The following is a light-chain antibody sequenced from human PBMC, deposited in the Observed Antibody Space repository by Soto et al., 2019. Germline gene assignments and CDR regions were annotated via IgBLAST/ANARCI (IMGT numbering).Light chain of an antibody. V-gene: IGKV1-13*02. CDR1: QDIRGA. CDR2: DVS. Sequence: AIQLTQSPSSLSASVGDRVTITCRASQDIRGALAWYQQKPGKAPKILIYDVSTLESGVPSRFSGRSSGKDFTLTISRLQPGDFATYYCQQFNSYPITFGQGTRLEIK. J-gene: IGKJ5*01. CDR3: QQFNSYPIT.